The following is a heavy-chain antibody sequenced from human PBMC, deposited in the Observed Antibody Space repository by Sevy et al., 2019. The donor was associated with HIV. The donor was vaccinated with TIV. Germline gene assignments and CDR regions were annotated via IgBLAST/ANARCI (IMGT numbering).Heavy chain of an antibody. D-gene: IGHD3-10*01. CDR1: GGTFSSYA. Sequence: ASVKVSCKASGGTFSSYAISWVRQAPGQGLEWMGGIIPIFGTANYTQKFQGRDTITADESTSTAYMELSSLRSEDTAVYYYTRDLNPITMVRGVIITAGGAFDIWGQGTMVTVSS. J-gene: IGHJ3*02. CDR3: TRDLNPITMVRGVIITAGGAFDI. CDR2: IIPIFGTA. V-gene: IGHV1-69*13.